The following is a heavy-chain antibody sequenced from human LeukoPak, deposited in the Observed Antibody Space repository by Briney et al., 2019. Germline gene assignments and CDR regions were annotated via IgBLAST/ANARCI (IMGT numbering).Heavy chain of an antibody. CDR3: ARHRLGEAAAPTDAFDI. CDR2: IYPGTSDT. V-gene: IGHV5-51*01. J-gene: IGHJ3*02. CDR1: GYSFTSYW. Sequence: GESLKISCKGSGYSFTSYWIGWVRQMPGKGLEWIGIIYPGTSDTTYSPSFQGQVTISADKSISTAYLQWSSLKASDTAMYYCARHRLGEAAAPTDAFDIWGQGTMVTVSS. D-gene: IGHD6-13*01.